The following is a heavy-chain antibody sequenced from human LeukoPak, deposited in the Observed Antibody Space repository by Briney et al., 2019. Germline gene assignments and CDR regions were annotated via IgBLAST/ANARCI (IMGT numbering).Heavy chain of an antibody. CDR1: GFTFSSYS. V-gene: IGHV3-48*04. D-gene: IGHD3-16*01. J-gene: IGHJ6*02. CDR3: ARELMMGLSYYYYGMDV. CDR2: IGSSSSTI. Sequence: GGSLRLSCAASGFTFSSYSMNWVRQAPGKGLEWVSYIGSSSSTIYYADSVKGRFTISRDNAKNSLYLQMNSLRAEDTAVYYCARELMMGLSYYYYGMDVWGQGTTVTVSS.